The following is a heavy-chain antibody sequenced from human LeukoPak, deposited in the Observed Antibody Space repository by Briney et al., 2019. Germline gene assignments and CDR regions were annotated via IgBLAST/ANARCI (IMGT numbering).Heavy chain of an antibody. CDR3: ARIPAAIPYNWFDP. CDR1: GYSSSSGYY. Sequence: SETLSLTCTVSGYSSSSGYYWGWIRQPPGKGLEWIGSIYHSGSTYYNPSLKSRVTISVDTSKNQFSLKLSSVTAADTAVYYCARIPAAIPYNWFDPWGQGTLVTVSS. V-gene: IGHV4-38-2*02. J-gene: IGHJ5*02. CDR2: IYHSGST. D-gene: IGHD2-2*01.